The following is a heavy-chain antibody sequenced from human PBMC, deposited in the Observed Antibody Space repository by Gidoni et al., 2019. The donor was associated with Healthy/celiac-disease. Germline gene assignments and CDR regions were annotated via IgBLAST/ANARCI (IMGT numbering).Heavy chain of an antibody. CDR2: ISAYNGNT. D-gene: IGHD5-12*01. V-gene: IGHV1-18*01. Sequence: QVQLVQSGAEVQKPGASVKVSCKASGYTFTSYGISWVRQAPGQGLEWMGWISAYNGNTNYAQKLQGRVTMTTDTSTSTAYMELRSLRSDDTAVYYCARDKGSGYDFGRDWFDPWGQGTLVTVSS. CDR1: GYTFTSYG. CDR3: ARDKGSGYDFGRDWFDP. J-gene: IGHJ5*02.